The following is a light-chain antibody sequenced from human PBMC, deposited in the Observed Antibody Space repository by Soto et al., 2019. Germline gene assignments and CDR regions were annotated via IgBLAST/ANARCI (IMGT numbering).Light chain of an antibody. Sequence: EIVMTQSPATLSVSPGERATLSCRASQSVSSNLAWYQQKPSQAPRLLIYGASTRATGIPVRFSGSGSGTEFTLTISSLQSEDFAVYYCQQYNNWPRTFGQGTKVDIK. J-gene: IGKJ1*01. CDR3: QQYNNWPRT. CDR2: GAS. CDR1: QSVSSN. V-gene: IGKV3-15*01.